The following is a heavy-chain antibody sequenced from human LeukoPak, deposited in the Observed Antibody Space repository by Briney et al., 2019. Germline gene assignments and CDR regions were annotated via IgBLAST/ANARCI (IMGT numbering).Heavy chain of an antibody. V-gene: IGHV1-46*01. CDR2: LIPSRGSP. CDR3: ARGAHQHSDS. Sequence: WVRXAPXXXXEWMAKLIPSRGSPSYAQKFQDRVTVTSDTSTSTVHMELRSLRSDDSAVYYCARGAHQHSDSWGQGTLVSVSS. J-gene: IGHJ4*02. D-gene: IGHD2-2*01.